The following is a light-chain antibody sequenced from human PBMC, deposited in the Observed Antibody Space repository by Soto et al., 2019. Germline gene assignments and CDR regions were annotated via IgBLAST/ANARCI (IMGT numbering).Light chain of an antibody. CDR3: QSYYSSDVV. CDR2: KDN. Sequence: NFMLTQPHSVSESPGKTVSISCTRSSGSIANNYVQWYQHRPGSAPTTVIYKDNQRPSGIPDRFSGSIDSSSNSASLTISGLKTEDEAHYFCQSYYSSDVVFGGGTKLTVL. CDR1: SGSIANNY. J-gene: IGLJ2*01. V-gene: IGLV6-57*03.